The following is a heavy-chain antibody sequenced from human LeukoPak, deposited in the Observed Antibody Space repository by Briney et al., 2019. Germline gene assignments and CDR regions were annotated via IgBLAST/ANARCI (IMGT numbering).Heavy chain of an antibody. CDR1: GGTFSSYA. D-gene: IGHD6-19*01. CDR2: IIPIFGTA. V-gene: IGHV1-69*05. Sequence: SVKVSCKASGGTFSSYAISWVRQAPGQGLEWMGGIIPIFGTANYAQKFQGRVTITTDEPTSTAYMELSSLRSEDTAVYYCARAGYSSGWYGGYFDYWGQGTLVTVSS. CDR3: ARAGYSSGWYGGYFDY. J-gene: IGHJ4*02.